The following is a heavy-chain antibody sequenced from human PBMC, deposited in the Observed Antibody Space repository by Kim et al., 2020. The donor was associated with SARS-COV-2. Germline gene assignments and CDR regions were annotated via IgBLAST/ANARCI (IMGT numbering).Heavy chain of an antibody. Sequence: YAGSVKGRFTISRGNAKNTLYLQRNSLRAEDTAVYYCARRQFTSGWYYFDYWGQGTLVTVSS. V-gene: IGHV3-74*01. CDR3: ARRQFTSGWYYFDY. D-gene: IGHD6-19*01. J-gene: IGHJ4*02.